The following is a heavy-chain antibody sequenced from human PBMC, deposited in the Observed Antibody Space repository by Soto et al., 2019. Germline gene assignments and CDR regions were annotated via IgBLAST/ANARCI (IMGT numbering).Heavy chain of an antibody. V-gene: IGHV3-23*01. CDR3: AKVAVAGTLDYYYGMDV. CDR2: ISGSGGST. J-gene: IGHJ6*02. D-gene: IGHD6-19*01. Sequence: GGSLRLSCAASGFTVSSYAMSWVRQAPGKGLEWVSAISGSGGSTYYADSVKGRFTISRDNSKNTLYLQMNSLRAEDTAVYYCAKVAVAGTLDYYYGMDVWGQGTTVTSP. CDR1: GFTVSSYA.